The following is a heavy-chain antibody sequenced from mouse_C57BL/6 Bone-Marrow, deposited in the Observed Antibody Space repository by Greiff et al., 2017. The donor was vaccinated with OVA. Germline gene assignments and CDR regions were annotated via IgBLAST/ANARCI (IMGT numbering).Heavy chain of an antibody. V-gene: IGHV1-50*01. CDR3: ASAVFAY. CDR1: GSTFPGSG. CDR2: IDPSDSYT. Sequence: QVQLQQPGAELVKPGASLKLSCKASGSTFPGSGLQGVNQRPGQGLEWIGEIDPSDSYTNYNQNFKGKATLTVDTSSSTAYMQLSSLTSEDSAVYYCASAVFAYWGQGTLVTVSA. J-gene: IGHJ3*01.